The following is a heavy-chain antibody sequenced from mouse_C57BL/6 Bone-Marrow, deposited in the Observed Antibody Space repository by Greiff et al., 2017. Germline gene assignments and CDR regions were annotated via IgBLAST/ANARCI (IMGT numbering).Heavy chain of an antibody. CDR3: AREAFITTRINYYAMDY. J-gene: IGHJ4*01. CDR1: GFTFSSYA. V-gene: IGHV5-4*01. D-gene: IGHD1-1*01. CDR2: ISDGGSYT. Sequence: EVKVVESGGGLVKPGGSLKLSCAASGFTFSSYAMSWVRQTPEKRLEWVATISDGGSYTYYPDNVKGRFTISRDNAKNNLYLQMSHLKSEDTAMYYCAREAFITTRINYYAMDYWGQGTSVTVSS.